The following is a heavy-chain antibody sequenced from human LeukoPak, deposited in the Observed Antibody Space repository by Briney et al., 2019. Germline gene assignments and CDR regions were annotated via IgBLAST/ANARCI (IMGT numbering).Heavy chain of an antibody. CDR1: GYTFTGYY. J-gene: IGHJ4*02. CDR3: ARSPHILTGENFDY. CDR2: INPNSGGT. V-gene: IGHV1-2*02. Sequence: ASVKVSCKASGYTFTGYYIHWVRQAPGQGLEWMGWINPNSGGTNYAQKFQGRVTMTRDTSISTAYMELNRLRFDDTAVYYCARSPHILTGENFDYWGQGTLVTVSS. D-gene: IGHD3-9*01.